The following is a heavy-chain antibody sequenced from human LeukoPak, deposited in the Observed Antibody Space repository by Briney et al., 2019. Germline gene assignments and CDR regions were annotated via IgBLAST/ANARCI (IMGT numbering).Heavy chain of an antibody. CDR1: GYTFTSYA. CDR3: ARVFGYYGSDDY. J-gene: IGHJ4*02. V-gene: IGHV1-3*01. Sequence: ASVKVSCKASGYTFTSYAMHWVRQAPGQRLEWMGWINAGNGNTKYSQKFQGRVTITRNTSASTAYMELSSLRSEDTAVYYCARVFGYYGSDDYWGQGTLVTVSS. CDR2: INAGNGNT. D-gene: IGHD3-10*01.